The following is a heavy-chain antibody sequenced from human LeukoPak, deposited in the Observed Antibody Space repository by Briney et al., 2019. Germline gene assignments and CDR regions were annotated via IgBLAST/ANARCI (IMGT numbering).Heavy chain of an antibody. CDR2: IKQDASET. CDR1: GFIIFKSW. J-gene: IGHJ3*02. D-gene: IGHD3-22*01. V-gene: IGHV3-7*04. CDR3: ARVAGEASGYHPFDI. Sequence: GGSLSLSCAASGFIIFKSWMTWVRQAPGKGLEWVAIIKQDASETYYLDSVKGRFTISRDNAKNSIHQHMTRLRGEDTAVYYCARVAGEASGYHPFDIWGQGTMVTASS.